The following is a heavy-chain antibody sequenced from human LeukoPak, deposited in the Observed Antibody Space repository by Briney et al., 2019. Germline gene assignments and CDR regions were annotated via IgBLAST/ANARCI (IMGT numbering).Heavy chain of an antibody. CDR3: AKVEAVAGKSLDY. CDR2: ISGSGGST. V-gene: IGHV3-23*01. CDR1: GFTFSSYA. Sequence: PGGSLRLSCAASGFTFSSYAMSWVRQAPGKGLEWVSAISGSGGSTYYADSVKGRFTISRDNSKDTLYLQMNSLRAEDTAVYYCAKVEAVAGKSLDYWGQGTLVTVSS. J-gene: IGHJ4*02. D-gene: IGHD6-19*01.